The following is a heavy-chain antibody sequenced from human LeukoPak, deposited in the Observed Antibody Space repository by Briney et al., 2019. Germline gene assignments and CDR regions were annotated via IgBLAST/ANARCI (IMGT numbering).Heavy chain of an antibody. V-gene: IGHV1-2*02. D-gene: IGHD3-10*02. Sequence: ASVKVSCKASGYTFTGYYIYWVRQAPGQGLEWMGWINPSSGDTNYAQKFQGRVTMTRDTSISTAYMELIRLTSDDTAVYFCARDSTFGESPFWGQGTLVTVSS. CDR1: GYTFTGYY. J-gene: IGHJ1*01. CDR3: ARDSTFGESPF. CDR2: INPSSGDT.